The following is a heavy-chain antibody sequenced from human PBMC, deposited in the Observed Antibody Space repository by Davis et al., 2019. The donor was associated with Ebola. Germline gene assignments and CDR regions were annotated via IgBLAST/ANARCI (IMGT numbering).Heavy chain of an antibody. V-gene: IGHV4-39*07. J-gene: IGHJ5*01. Sequence: MPSETLSLTCTVSGGSISSSSYYWGWIRKPPGKGLEWSGSIYYSGSTYYNPSLKSRVTISVDTSKNQFSLKLNSVTAADTAVFYCARSNYGSGSYDSWGQGALVTVSS. CDR1: GGSISSSSYY. CDR2: IYYSGST. CDR3: ARSNYGSGSYDS. D-gene: IGHD3-10*01.